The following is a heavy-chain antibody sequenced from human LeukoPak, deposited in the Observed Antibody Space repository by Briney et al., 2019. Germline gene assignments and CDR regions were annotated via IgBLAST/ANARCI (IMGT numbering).Heavy chain of an antibody. CDR1: GGTLSSYA. V-gene: IGHV1-69*13. CDR3: ARCDYYDSSGYYFFDY. CDR2: IIPIFGTA. Sequence: GAAVQVSCQASGGTLSSYAISGVRQAAAQGLEWMGGIIPIFGTANYGQKLQGRVKITSDESTSTAYMELSSLRSDDTAVYYCARCDYYDSSGYYFFDYWGQGTLVTVSS. D-gene: IGHD3-22*01. J-gene: IGHJ4*02.